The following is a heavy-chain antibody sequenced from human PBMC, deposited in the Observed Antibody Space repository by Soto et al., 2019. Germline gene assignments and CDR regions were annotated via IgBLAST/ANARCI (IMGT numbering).Heavy chain of an antibody. CDR2: LSFDGLNK. Sequence: QAGGSLRLSCAATGFTFSSYGMHWVRQAPGKGLEWVAVLSFDGLNKYYADSVKGRFTISRDNSKNTLYLQMNSLRAEDTAVYYCAKDPSGSSWLQNAYFDYWGQGALVTVSS. CDR1: GFTFSSYG. D-gene: IGHD6-13*01. V-gene: IGHV3-30*18. CDR3: AKDPSGSSWLQNAYFDY. J-gene: IGHJ4*02.